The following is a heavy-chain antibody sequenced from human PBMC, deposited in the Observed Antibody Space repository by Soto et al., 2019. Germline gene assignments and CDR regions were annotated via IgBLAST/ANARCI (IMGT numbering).Heavy chain of an antibody. CDR2: IIPIFGTA. V-gene: IGHV1-69*13. Sequence: GASVKVSCKASGGTFSSYAISWVRQAPGQGLEWMGGIIPIFGTANYAQKFQGRVTITADESTSTAYMELSSLRSEDTAVYYCATSLGRDGSDYDPPHPRLDYFDYWGQGTLVTVSS. CDR3: ATSLGRDGSDYDPPHPRLDYFDY. CDR1: GGTFSSYA. D-gene: IGHD5-12*01. J-gene: IGHJ4*02.